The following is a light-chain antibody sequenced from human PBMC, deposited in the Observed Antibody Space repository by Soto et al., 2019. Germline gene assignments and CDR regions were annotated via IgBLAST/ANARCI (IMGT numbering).Light chain of an antibody. CDR2: DAS. Sequence: EILLTHSPATLSLSPGERATLSCWASQSVNRYLVWYQQKPGQAPRLLMYDASKRATGIPARFSGSGSGTDFTLTISSLEPEDFAVYYCQQRDIWPWTFGQGTKVDI. V-gene: IGKV3-11*01. CDR3: QQRDIWPWT. J-gene: IGKJ1*01. CDR1: QSVNRY.